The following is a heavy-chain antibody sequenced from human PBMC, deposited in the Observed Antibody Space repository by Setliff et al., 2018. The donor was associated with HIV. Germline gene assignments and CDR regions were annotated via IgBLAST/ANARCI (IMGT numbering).Heavy chain of an antibody. CDR1: GFTFSTYW. J-gene: IGHJ6*02. D-gene: IGHD3-10*01. Sequence: GGSLRLSCAASGFTFSTYWMIWVRPAPGKGLEWVANIDQDGSEKNYVDSVKGRFTISRDNAENSLYLQLNSLRAEDTAVYYCARKLRPGYGMDVWGQGTPVTVSS. CDR2: IDQDGSEK. CDR3: ARKLRPGYGMDV. V-gene: IGHV3-7*01.